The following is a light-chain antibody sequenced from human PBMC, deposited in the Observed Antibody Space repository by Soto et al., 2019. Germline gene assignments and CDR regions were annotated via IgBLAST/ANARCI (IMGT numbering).Light chain of an antibody. CDR3: HQRQSWPRT. CDR2: QTS. V-gene: IGKV3-11*01. J-gene: IGKJ1*01. Sequence: EIVLTQSPATLSSFPVDRVTLSCRASQYINTRLAWYQHRPGQAPRLLIYQTSIRAAGIPARLSASGSGTDFTLTISDVQPEDFALYYCHQRQSWPRTFGQGTKVDIK. CDR1: QYINTR.